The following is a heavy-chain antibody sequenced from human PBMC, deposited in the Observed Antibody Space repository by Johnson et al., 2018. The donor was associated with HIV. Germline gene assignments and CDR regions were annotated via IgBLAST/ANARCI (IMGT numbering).Heavy chain of an antibody. CDR1: GFTFSSYG. D-gene: IGHD6-19*01. V-gene: IGHV3-30*02. Sequence: QMQLVESGGGVVQPGGSLRLSCAASGFTFSSYGMHWVRQAPGTGLEWVAFIRYDGSNKYYADSVKGRFTISRDNSKNTLYLQMNSLRAEDTAVYYCATSVEQWLVWNAFDIWGQGTMVTVSS. J-gene: IGHJ3*02. CDR2: IRYDGSNK. CDR3: ATSVEQWLVWNAFDI.